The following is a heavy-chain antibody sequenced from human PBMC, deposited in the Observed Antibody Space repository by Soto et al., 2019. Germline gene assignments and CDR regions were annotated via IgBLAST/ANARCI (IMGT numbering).Heavy chain of an antibody. J-gene: IGHJ4*02. CDR1: GYTFTSHY. D-gene: IGHD5-18*01. V-gene: IGHV1-46*03. Sequence: QVQLVQSGAEVKKPGASVKVSCKASGYTFTSHYLHWVRQAPGQGLEWMGIINPSGGSSSYAQKFQGRVTMTRDTSTSTVYMELSSLRSEDTAVYYCARDPYTAMAPNRFDYWGQGTLVTVSS. CDR2: INPSGGSS. CDR3: ARDPYTAMAPNRFDY.